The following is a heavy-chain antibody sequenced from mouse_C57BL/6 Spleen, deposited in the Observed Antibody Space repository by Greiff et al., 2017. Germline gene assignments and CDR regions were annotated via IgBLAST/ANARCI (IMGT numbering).Heavy chain of an antibody. CDR2: IYPGSGST. V-gene: IGHV1-55*01. J-gene: IGHJ2*01. CDR3: ASLCLRRGY. CDR1: GYTFTSYW. Sequence: QVQLQQPGAELVKPGASVKMSCKASGYTFTSYWITWVKQRPGQGLEWIGDIYPGSGSTNYNEKFKGKATLTVDKSSSTAYMQLSSLTSEDSAVYYCASLCLRRGYWGQGTTLTVSS. D-gene: IGHD2-2*01.